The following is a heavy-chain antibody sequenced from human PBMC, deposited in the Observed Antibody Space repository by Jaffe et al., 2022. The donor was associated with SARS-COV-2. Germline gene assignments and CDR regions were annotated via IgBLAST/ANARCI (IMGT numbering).Heavy chain of an antibody. CDR1: GFTFSSYG. Sequence: QVQLVESGGGVVQPGRSLRLSCAASGFTFSSYGMHWVRQAPGKGLEWVAVISYDGSNKYYADSVKGRFTISRDNSKNTLYLQMNSLRAEDTAVYYCAKERSMGTNYYYYGMDVWGQGTTVTVSS. D-gene: IGHD3-10*01. V-gene: IGHV3-30*18. CDR3: AKERSMGTNYYYYGMDV. J-gene: IGHJ6*02. CDR2: ISYDGSNK.